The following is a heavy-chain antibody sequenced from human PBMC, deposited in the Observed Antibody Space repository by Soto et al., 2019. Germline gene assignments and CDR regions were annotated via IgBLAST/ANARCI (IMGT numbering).Heavy chain of an antibody. D-gene: IGHD3-10*01. J-gene: IGHJ4*02. V-gene: IGHV1-46*03. CDR3: SRGLGSGDY. CDR2: INPNGGST. CDR1: GYTFTSYY. Sequence: QVQLVQSGAEVKNPGASVTVSCRASGYTFTSYYIHWVRQAPGQGLEWMAIINPNGGSTNYAQRFQGRVTVTRDTCTSIVYMELSSLRSEDTAVYYCSRGLGSGDYWGQGTLVTVSS.